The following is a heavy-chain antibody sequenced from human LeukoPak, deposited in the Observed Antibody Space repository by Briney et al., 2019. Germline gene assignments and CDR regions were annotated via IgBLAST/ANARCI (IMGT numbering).Heavy chain of an antibody. CDR1: GGSISSSSYY. D-gene: IGHD6-13*01. CDR3: ARHDSPQQPFDY. V-gene: IGHV4-39*01. J-gene: IGHJ4*02. CDR2: IYYSGST. Sequence: SETLSLTCTVSGGSISSSSYYWGWIRQPPGKGLEWIGSIYYSGSTYYNPSLKSRVTISVDTSKNQFSLKLSSVTAADTAVYYCARHDSPQQPFDYWGQGTLVTVSS.